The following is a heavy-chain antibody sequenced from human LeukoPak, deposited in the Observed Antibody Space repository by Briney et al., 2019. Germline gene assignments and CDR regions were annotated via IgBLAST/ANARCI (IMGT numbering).Heavy chain of an antibody. Sequence: ASVKVSCKASGYTFTGYAMHWVRQAPGQRLEWMGWINAGNGNAKYSQKFQGRVTITRDTSASTAYMELSSLRSEDTAVYYCARATRVSYGMDVWGKGTTVTVSS. D-gene: IGHD3-10*01. CDR1: GYTFTGYA. V-gene: IGHV1-3*01. CDR2: INAGNGNA. CDR3: ARATRVSYGMDV. J-gene: IGHJ6*04.